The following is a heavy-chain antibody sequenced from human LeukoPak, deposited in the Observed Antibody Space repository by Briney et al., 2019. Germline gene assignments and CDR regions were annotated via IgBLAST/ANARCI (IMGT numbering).Heavy chain of an antibody. D-gene: IGHD2-2*01. V-gene: IGHV4-39*01. J-gene: IGHJ6*02. CDR2: IYYSGST. CDR3: ARHPRRHIVVVPAASESRSSYYYGMDV. Sequence: SETLSLTCTVSGGSISSSSYYWGWIRQPPGKGLEWIVSIYYSGSTYYNPTLKSRVTISVDTSKNQFSLKLSSVTAADTAVYYCARHPRRHIVVVPAASESRSSYYYGMDVWGQGTTVTVSS. CDR1: GGSISSSSYY.